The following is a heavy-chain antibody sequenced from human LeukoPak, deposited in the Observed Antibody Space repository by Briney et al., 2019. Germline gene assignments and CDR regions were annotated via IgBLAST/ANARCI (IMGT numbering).Heavy chain of an antibody. CDR2: ISYDGQNK. CDR1: GFTFSSYA. CDR3: AKDGLAGRFDSSVPGIYDGLDV. J-gene: IGHJ6*02. Sequence: GGSLRLSCAASGFTFSSYAMSWVRHAPGKGLEWVAVISYDGQNKYYGDSVRGRFTIARDNSKNTLHLQMNSLRREDTAMYYCAKDGLAGRFDSSVPGIYDGLDVWGQGTTVTVSS. V-gene: IGHV3-30*18. D-gene: IGHD6-19*01.